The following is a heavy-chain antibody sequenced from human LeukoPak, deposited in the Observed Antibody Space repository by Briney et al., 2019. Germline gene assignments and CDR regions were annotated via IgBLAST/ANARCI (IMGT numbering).Heavy chain of an antibody. CDR1: GGSISSYY. CDR3: GRRSRSYCDYVWGPFDI. D-gene: IGHD4-17*01. J-gene: IGHJ3*02. Sequence: PSETLSLTCTVSGGSISSYYWSWIRQPPGKGLEWIGYIYYSGSTNYNPSLKSRVTISVDTSKNQFSLKLSSVTAADTAVYYCGRRSRSYCDYVWGPFDIWGQGTMVTVSS. V-gene: IGHV4-59*08. CDR2: IYYSGST.